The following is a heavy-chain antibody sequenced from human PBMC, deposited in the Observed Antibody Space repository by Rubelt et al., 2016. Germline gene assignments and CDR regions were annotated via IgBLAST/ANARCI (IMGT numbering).Heavy chain of an antibody. J-gene: IGHJ4*02. CDR3: ASDRVG. V-gene: IGHV3-48*04. Sequence: EVQLVESGGGLVQPGGSLRLSCAASGFSFSDYGMNWVHQAPGKGQEWLSYITSGSDVIHYAASVKGRRTISRGNAKKSLYLQMNSLRVEDTAVYYCASDRVGWGQGTLVTVSS. CDR1: GFSFSDYG. CDR2: ITSGSDVI. D-gene: IGHD2-2*01.